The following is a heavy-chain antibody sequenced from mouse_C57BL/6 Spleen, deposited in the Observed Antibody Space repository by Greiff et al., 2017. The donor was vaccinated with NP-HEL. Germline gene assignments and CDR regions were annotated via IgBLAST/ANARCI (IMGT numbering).Heavy chain of an antibody. V-gene: IGHV1-80*01. J-gene: IGHJ4*01. CDR3: ARPYSGSSYGAMDY. CDR2: IYPGDGDT. D-gene: IGHD1-1*01. Sequence: QVQLKESGAELVKPGASVTISCKASGYAFSSYWMNWVKQRPGKGLEWIGQIYPGDGDTNYNGKFKGKATLTADKSSSTAYMQLSSLPSDDSAVYFCARPYSGSSYGAMDYWGQGTSVTVSS. CDR1: GYAFSSYW.